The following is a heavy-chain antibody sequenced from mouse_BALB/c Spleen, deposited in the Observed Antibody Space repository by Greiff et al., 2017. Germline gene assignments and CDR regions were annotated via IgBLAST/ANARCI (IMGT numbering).Heavy chain of an antibody. Sequence: VQLQQSGAELAKPGASVKMSCKASGYTFTSYWMHWVKQRPGQGLEWIGYINPSTGYTEYNQKFKDKATLTADKSSSTAYMQLSSLTSEDSAVYYCARKPGGYYARDYWGQGTSVTVSS. CDR3: ARKPGGYYARDY. CDR2: INPSTGYT. CDR1: GYTFTSYW. V-gene: IGHV1-7*01. J-gene: IGHJ4*01.